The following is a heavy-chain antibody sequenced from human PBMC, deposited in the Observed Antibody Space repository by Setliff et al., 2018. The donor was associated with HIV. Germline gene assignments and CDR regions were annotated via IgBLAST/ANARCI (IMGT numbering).Heavy chain of an antibody. J-gene: IGHJ4*02. Sequence: GSLRLSCAASGVTLSDAAIHWVRQASGKGLEWVGRIRAGGATEYAAAVKDRFTISRDDSKNTFYLQMNSLKTDDTGVYYCAIDVPTPLSQVDYWGQGTLVTVSS. D-gene: IGHD4-4*01. CDR2: IRAGGAT. CDR1: GVTLSDAA. CDR3: AIDVPTPLSQVDY. V-gene: IGHV3-15*01.